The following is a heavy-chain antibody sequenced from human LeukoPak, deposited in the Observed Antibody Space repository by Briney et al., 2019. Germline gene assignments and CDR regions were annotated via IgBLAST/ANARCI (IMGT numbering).Heavy chain of an antibody. D-gene: IGHD3-10*01. Sequence: SQTLSLTCTVSGGSISSGDYYWSWIPQPPGKGLEWIGYIYYSGSTYYNPSLKSRVTISVDTSKNQFSLKLSSVTAADTAVYYCARLLWFGDLDYFDYWGQGTLVTVSS. CDR1: GGSISSGDYY. J-gene: IGHJ4*02. CDR2: IYYSGST. CDR3: ARLLWFGDLDYFDY. V-gene: IGHV4-30-4*01.